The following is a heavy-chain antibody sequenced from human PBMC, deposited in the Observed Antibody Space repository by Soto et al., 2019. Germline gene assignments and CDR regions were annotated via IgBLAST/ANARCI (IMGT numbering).Heavy chain of an antibody. CDR1: GGYVISNTDY. CDR2: IYYSGST. D-gene: IGHD3-22*01. J-gene: IGHJ5*02. Sequence: SETLCLTCSVSGGYVISNTDYWAWNRQPPGKWLEWIANIYYSGSTYYNPSLKNRVTISVDTSKYQFSLKMNSVTAADTAVYYCAGHYFDSSGYLNWFDPWGQGTLVTVSS. V-gene: IGHV4-39*01. CDR3: AGHYFDSSGYLNWFDP.